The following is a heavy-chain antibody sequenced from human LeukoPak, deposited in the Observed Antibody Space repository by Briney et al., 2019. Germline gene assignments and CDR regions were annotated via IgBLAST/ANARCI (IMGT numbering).Heavy chain of an antibody. V-gene: IGHV3-30*02. D-gene: IGHD5-18*01. J-gene: IGHJ4*01. CDR2: IRYDGSNK. Sequence: GGSLRLACAASGFTFSSYGMHWVCQAPGKGLEWVAFIRYDGSNKYYADSVKCRFTISRDNSKNTLYLQMNSLRAEDTAVYYCAKERDTAIVTIDYWGHGTLVTVSS. CDR1: GFTFSSYG. CDR3: AKERDTAIVTIDY.